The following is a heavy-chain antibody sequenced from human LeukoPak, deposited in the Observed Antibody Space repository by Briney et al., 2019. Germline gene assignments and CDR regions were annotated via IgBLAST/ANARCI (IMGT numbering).Heavy chain of an antibody. CDR1: GFTFANYA. CDR2: VNDKGARI. V-gene: IGHV3-23*01. D-gene: IGHD6-19*01. J-gene: IGHJ4*02. CDR3: ARDGSGYSSGWYSDY. Sequence: PGESLRLSCAASGFTFANYAMSWVRQASGKGLEWVSGVNDKGARIYYADSVKGRFTISRDNAKNSLYLQMNSLRAEDTAVYYCARDGSGYSSGWYSDYWGQGTLVTVSS.